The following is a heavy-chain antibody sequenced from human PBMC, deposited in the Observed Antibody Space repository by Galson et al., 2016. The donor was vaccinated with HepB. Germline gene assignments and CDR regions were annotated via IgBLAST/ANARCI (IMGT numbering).Heavy chain of an antibody. D-gene: IGHD2-15*01. CDR1: GYTLTESS. J-gene: IGHJ3*01. Sequence: SCKVSGYTLTESSMHWVRQAPGKGLEWMGGFDPEDGERMYAEKFQGRVTMTEDTSTDTAYMDLSSLRSEDTAVYYCAVVMVDFELDAFDFWGQGTMVTVSS. V-gene: IGHV1-24*01. CDR3: AVVMVDFELDAFDF. CDR2: FDPEDGER.